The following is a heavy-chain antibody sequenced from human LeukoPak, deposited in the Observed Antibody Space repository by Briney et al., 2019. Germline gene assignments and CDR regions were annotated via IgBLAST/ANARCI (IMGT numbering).Heavy chain of an antibody. CDR1: GDSLSSYH. CDR3: ARVGRGDHTWGSYSCDH. D-gene: IGHD3-16*01. Sequence: KPSETLSLTCTVSVSGDSLSSYHWSWLRQPPGKGLEWIGYISSSGSTSYNPSLKSRLTISVDTSKNQFSLKLSSVTAADTAVYYCARVGRGDHTWGSYSCDHWGQGTLVSVSS. CDR2: ISSSGST. J-gene: IGHJ4*02. V-gene: IGHV4-59*01.